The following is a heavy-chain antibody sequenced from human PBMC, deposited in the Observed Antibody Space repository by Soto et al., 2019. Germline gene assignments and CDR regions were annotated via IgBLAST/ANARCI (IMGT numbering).Heavy chain of an antibody. CDR1: GDSISSDDYY. V-gene: IGHV4-30-4*01. D-gene: IGHD4-17*01. CDR2: ISYSGTP. J-gene: IGHJ5*02. CDR3: GRSVDYSVYVFDR. Sequence: QVQLQESGPGVVKPSQTLSLTCTVSGDSISSDDYYWSWIRQPPGKGLEWIGYISYSGTPSYNPFVTGRDVLPVDLSKTKLSLKLTCVTAADTAVYYCGRSVDYSVYVFDRRGQGTVVTVSS.